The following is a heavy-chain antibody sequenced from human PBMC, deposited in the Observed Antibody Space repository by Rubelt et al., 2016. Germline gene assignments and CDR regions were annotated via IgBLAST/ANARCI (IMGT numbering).Heavy chain of an antibody. Sequence: GSLRLSCEASGFTFSSYSMHWVRQDPGKGLVWVSRINGDGSWTSYADSVKGRFTISRDNAKNTLYLQMNSLRAEDTAVYYCARDDSNSRVVDFDYWGQGTLVTVSS. CDR2: INGDGSWT. V-gene: IGHV3-74*01. J-gene: IGHJ4*02. D-gene: IGHD6-13*01. CDR3: ARDDSNSRVVDFDY. CDR1: GFTFSSYS.